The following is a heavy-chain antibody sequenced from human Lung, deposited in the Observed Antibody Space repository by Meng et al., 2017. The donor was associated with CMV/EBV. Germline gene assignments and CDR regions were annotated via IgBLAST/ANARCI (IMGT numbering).Heavy chain of an antibody. CDR2: ISSSGSTI. CDR3: ARDLIVVVPAAPLDYYGMDV. Sequence: GGSLRLXXAASGFTFSDYYMSWIRQAPGKGLEWVSYISSSGSTIYYADSVKGRFTISRDNAKNSLYLQMNSLRAEDTAVYYCARDLIVVVPAAPLDYYGMDVWGQETTVTVSS. CDR1: GFTFSDYY. V-gene: IGHV3-11*04. J-gene: IGHJ6*02. D-gene: IGHD2-2*01.